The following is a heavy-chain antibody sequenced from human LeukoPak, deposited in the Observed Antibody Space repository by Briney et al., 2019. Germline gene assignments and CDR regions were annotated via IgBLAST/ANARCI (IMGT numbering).Heavy chain of an antibody. CDR2: IIPIFGTA. CDR1: VGTFSSYA. V-gene: IGHV1-69*05. Sequence: GASVKVSCKASVGTFSSYAISRVRQAPGQGLEWMGGIIPIFGTANYAQKFQGRVTITTDESTSTAYMELSSLRSEDTAVYYCARGNTAMPYNWFDPWGQGPLVTVSS. J-gene: IGHJ5*02. D-gene: IGHD5-18*01. CDR3: ARGNTAMPYNWFDP.